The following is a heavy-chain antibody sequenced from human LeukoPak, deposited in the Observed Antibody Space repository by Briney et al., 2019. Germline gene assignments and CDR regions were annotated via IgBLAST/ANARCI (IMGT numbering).Heavy chain of an antibody. CDR2: IYGDASKT. Sequence: PGGSLRLSCAASGFTFTTYTISWVRQAPGKGLEWVSSIYGDASKTFYADSVRGRFTISRDSSKNTLYLQMNSLRAEDTAVYYCAKERYFDWLSPHWFDPWGQGTLVTVSS. CDR1: GFTFTTYT. CDR3: AKERYFDWLSPHWFDP. D-gene: IGHD3-9*01. J-gene: IGHJ5*02. V-gene: IGHV3-23*01.